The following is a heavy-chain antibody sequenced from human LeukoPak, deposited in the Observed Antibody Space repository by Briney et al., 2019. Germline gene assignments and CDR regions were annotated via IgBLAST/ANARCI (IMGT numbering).Heavy chain of an antibody. CDR1: GDSISSGDYH. Sequence: SETLSLTCTLSGDSISSGDYHWSWIRQPAGKGLEWIGRISSSGSINYNPSCKSRVTISVDKSKNQFSLKLSSVTAADTAVYFCARLPIGSGSYYGDYYYYYMDVWGKGTTVTISS. CDR2: ISSSGSI. J-gene: IGHJ6*03. CDR3: ARLPIGSGSYYGDYYYYYMDV. V-gene: IGHV4-61*02. D-gene: IGHD3-10*01.